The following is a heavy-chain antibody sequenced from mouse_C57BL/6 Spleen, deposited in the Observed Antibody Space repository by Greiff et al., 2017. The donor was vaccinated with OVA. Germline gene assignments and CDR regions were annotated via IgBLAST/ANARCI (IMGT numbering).Heavy chain of an antibody. J-gene: IGHJ2*01. V-gene: IGHV1-18*01. CDR3: ARSPRQRSWFDY. Sequence: VQLQQSGPELVKPGASVKIPCKASGYTFTDYTMDWVKQSHGKSLEWIGDINPNNGGTIYNQKFKGKATLTVDKSSSTAYMELRSLTSEDTAVYYCARSPRQRSWFDYWGQGTTLTVSA. CDR1: GYTFTDYT. CDR2: INPNNGGT. D-gene: IGHD3-2*02.